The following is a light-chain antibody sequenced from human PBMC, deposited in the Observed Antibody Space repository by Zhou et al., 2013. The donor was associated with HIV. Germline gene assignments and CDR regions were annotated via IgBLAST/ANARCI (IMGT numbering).Light chain of an antibody. J-gene: IGKJ1*01. CDR2: DAS. Sequence: DIQMTQSPSSLSASVGDRVTITCRASQSISSYLNWYQQKPGKAPKLLLYDASNLETGVPSRFSGSGSETNFTFTITSLQPEDIATYYCQQYNSYPWTFGQGTKVEVK. CDR3: QQYNSYPWT. CDR1: QSISSY. V-gene: IGKV1-33*01.